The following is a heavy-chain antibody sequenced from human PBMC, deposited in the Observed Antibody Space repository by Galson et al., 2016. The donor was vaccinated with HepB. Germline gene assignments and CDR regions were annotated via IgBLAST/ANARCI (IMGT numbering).Heavy chain of an antibody. J-gene: IGHJ4*02. D-gene: IGHD1-14*01. V-gene: IGHV2-5*02. CDR3: AHRQRGTTFDY. CDR2: IYGDDDK. Sequence: PALVKPTQTLTLTCNFSGFSLTSGVVGVGWLRQPQGKALEWLSLIYGDDDKTFSPSMRSRVTITKDPSKNHVVLRLTNVDPLDTATYFCAHRQRGTTFDYWGQGILVAVSS. CDR1: GFSLTSGVVG.